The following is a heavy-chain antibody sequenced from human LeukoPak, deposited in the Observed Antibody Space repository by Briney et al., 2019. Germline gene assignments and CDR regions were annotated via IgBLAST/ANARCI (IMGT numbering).Heavy chain of an antibody. CDR2: IYSGGST. V-gene: IGHV3-66*01. CDR3: ARYDSSGYYFGDNY. J-gene: IGHJ4*02. CDR1: GFTVSSNY. Sequence: WGSLRLSCAASGFTVSSNYMSWVRQAPGKGLEWVSVIYSGGSTYYADSVKGRFTISRDNSKNTLYLQMNSLRAEDTAVYYCARYDSSGYYFGDNYWGQGTLVTVSS. D-gene: IGHD3-22*01.